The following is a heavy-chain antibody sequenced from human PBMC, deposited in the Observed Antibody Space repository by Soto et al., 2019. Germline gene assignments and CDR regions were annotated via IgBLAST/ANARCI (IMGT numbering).Heavy chain of an antibody. J-gene: IGHJ2*01. V-gene: IGHV3-33*01. CDR2: IWYDGTNK. CDR3: ARGPMTTVTTWGDWYFDL. D-gene: IGHD4-17*01. CDR1: GFTFSSYG. Sequence: QVQLVESGGGVVQPGRSLRLSCATSGFTFSSYGMHWVRQGPGKGLEWVAVIWYDGTNKYYADSVNGRFTISRDDSKNTLYLKMSSLRAEDTAVYCCARGPMTTVTTWGDWYFDLWGRGTLVTVSS.